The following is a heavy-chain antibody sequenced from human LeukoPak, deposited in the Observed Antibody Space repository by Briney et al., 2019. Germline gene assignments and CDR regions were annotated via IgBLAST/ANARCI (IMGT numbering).Heavy chain of an antibody. CDR2: ISGSGGST. J-gene: IGHJ3*02. Sequence: PGGSLRLSCAASGFTFSSYGMSWVRQAPGKGLEWVSAISGSGGSTYYADSVKGRFTISRDNSKNTLYLQMNSLRAEDTAVYYCAKKIGYLVVVVTPDAFDIWGQGTMVTVSS. V-gene: IGHV3-23*01. CDR1: GFTFSSYG. CDR3: AKKIGYLVVVVTPDAFDI. D-gene: IGHD3-22*01.